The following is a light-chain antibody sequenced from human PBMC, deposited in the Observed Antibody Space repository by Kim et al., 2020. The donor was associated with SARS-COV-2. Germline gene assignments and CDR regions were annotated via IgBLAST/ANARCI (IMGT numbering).Light chain of an antibody. Sequence: QSALTQPASVSGSPGQSITISCSGTSSDVGGYNYVSWYQQHPGKAPKVMIYDVSNRPSGVSNRFSGSKSGNTASLTISGLQAEDEADYYCSSYTSSSTSLIFGGGTQLTV. CDR2: DVS. J-gene: IGLJ2*01. CDR1: SSDVGGYNY. CDR3: SSYTSSSTSLI. V-gene: IGLV2-14*03.